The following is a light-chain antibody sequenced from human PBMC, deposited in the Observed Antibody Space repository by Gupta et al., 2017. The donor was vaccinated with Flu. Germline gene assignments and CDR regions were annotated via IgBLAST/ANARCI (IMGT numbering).Light chain of an antibody. V-gene: IGKV1-39*01. CDR1: QSITGF. J-gene: IGKJ1*01. CDR3: QQRHSTPWT. Sequence: PSSLSASVGDRVTITCRASQSITGFLNWFQQKPGKAPKVLIYGASRLQSGVPSRFSGSGSGTDFTLTISKLQPEDFGTYHCQQRHSTPWTFGQGTKVEVK. CDR2: GAS.